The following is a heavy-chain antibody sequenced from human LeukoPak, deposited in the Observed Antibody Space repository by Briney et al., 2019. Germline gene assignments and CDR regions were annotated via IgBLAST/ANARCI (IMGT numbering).Heavy chain of an antibody. V-gene: IGHV3-7*01. J-gene: IGHJ4*01. Sequence: PGGSLRLSCAASGFTFSTDWMTWVRQAPGKGLEWVANIKRDGSEKNYVDSVKGRFTISRDNAENSLYLQMNSLRAEDTAVYYCARDRYNWGTNDYWGQGTLVTVSS. CDR2: IKRDGSEK. CDR3: ARDRYNWGTNDY. D-gene: IGHD1-20*01. CDR1: GFTFSTDW.